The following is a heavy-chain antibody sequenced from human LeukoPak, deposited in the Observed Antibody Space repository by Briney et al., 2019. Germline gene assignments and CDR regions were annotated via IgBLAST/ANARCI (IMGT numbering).Heavy chain of an antibody. CDR1: GFTLSTFD. V-gene: IGHV3-48*01. D-gene: IGHD6-19*01. Sequence: GGSLRLSCAASGFTLSTFDMNWVRQAPGKGLEWVSFIGSSGNTIYYADSVKGRFTVSRDNAKNSLYLQMNSLRAEDTAVYYCARDQWLDYWGQGTLVTVSS. CDR2: IGSSGNTI. CDR3: ARDQWLDY. J-gene: IGHJ4*02.